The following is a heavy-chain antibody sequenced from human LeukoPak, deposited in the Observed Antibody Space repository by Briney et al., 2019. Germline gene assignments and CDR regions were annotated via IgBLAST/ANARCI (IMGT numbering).Heavy chain of an antibody. CDR1: GYTFTGYY. CDR3: ALTTYNWKGYNWFDP. J-gene: IGHJ5*02. V-gene: IGHV1-2*02. CDR2: INPNSGGT. Sequence: EASVKVSCKASGYTFTGYYMHWVRQAPGQGLEWMGWINPNSGGTNYAQKFQGRVTMTRDTSISTAYMELSRLRSDDTAVYYCALTTYNWKGYNWFDPWGQGTLVTVSS. D-gene: IGHD1-20*01.